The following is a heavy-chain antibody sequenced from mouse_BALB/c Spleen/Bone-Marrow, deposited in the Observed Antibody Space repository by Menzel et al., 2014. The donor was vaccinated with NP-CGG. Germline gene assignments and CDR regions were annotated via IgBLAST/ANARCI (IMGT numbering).Heavy chain of an antibody. Sequence: DVKLQESGGGLVKPGGSLKLSCAASGFTFSDFYMFWVRQTPEKRLEWVATISDGVSYTYYPGSVKGRFTISRDNARNNLYLQMSSLKSEDTAMYYCARAPPYDFYTMDYWGQGTSVTVSS. J-gene: IGHJ4*01. CDR3: ARAPPYDFYTMDY. D-gene: IGHD2-13*01. CDR1: GFTFSDFY. CDR2: ISDGVSYT. V-gene: IGHV5-4*02.